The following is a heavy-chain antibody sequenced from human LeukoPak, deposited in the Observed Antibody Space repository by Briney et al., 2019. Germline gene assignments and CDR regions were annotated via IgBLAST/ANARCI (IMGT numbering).Heavy chain of an antibody. CDR3: AGTYDSSGYYPNWFDP. J-gene: IGHJ5*02. CDR1: GGSISSGGYS. D-gene: IGHD3-22*01. Sequence: PSETLSLTCAVSGGSISSGGYSWSWIRQPPGKGLEWIGYIYHSGSTYYNPSLKSRVTISVDRSKNQFSLKLSSVTAADTAVYYCAGTYDSSGYYPNWFDPWGQGTLVTVSS. CDR2: IYHSGST. V-gene: IGHV4-30-2*01.